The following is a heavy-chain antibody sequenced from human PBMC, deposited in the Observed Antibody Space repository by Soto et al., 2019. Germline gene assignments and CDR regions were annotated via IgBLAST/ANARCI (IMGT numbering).Heavy chain of an antibody. D-gene: IGHD6-13*01. CDR1: GFTFSDYY. CDR3: ARGTYRSKTDFDY. V-gene: IGHV3-11*01. Sequence: QVQLVESGGGLVKPGGSLRLSCAASGFTFSDYYTTWIRQAPGSGLEWVSYISSSSGTISYANSVKGRFTISRDNAQNSLYLQMTSLRAEDTAVYYCARGTYRSKTDFDYWGQGTLVTVSS. J-gene: IGHJ4*02. CDR2: ISSSSGTI.